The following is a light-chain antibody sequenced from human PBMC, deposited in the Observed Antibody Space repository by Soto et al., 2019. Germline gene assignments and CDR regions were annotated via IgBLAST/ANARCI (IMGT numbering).Light chain of an antibody. V-gene: IGLV7-46*01. J-gene: IGLJ2*01. Sequence: QTVVTQEPSLTVSPGGTVTLTCGSSTRAVTSGHYPYWFQQKPGQAPRTLIYDTSNKHSWTPARFSGSLFGGKTALTLSGAQPEDEAEYYCLLSYSSSVVIGGGTKLTVL. CDR1: TRAVTSGHY. CDR2: DTS. CDR3: LLSYSSSVV.